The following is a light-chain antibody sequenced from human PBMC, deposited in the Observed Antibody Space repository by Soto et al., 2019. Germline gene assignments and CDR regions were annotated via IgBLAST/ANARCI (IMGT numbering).Light chain of an antibody. CDR2: DAS. Sequence: IVLTQSPATLSLSPGERATLSCRASQSVIIYLAWFQQKPGQAPKLLIYDASNRATGIPARFSGSGSGTDFTLTISSLEPEDFAVYYCHQRYTWPLTFGGGTKVEIK. CDR1: QSVIIY. V-gene: IGKV3-11*01. J-gene: IGKJ4*01. CDR3: HQRYTWPLT.